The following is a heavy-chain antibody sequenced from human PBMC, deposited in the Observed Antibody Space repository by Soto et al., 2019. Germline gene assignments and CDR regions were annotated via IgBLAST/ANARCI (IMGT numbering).Heavy chain of an antibody. CDR1: AFPSSSPS. CDR3: AYVSYYDSSGYYAVSDS. Sequence: PXGSLSPFCSASAFPSSSPSMKWVRTAPGTGLEWVSSISSSSSYIYYADSVKGRFTISRDNAKNSLDLQMNSRRAEDTAVYYCAYVSYYDSSGYYAVSDSWCKGTLVTVSS. V-gene: IGHV3-21*01. J-gene: IGHJ1*01. D-gene: IGHD3-22*01. CDR2: ISSSSSYI.